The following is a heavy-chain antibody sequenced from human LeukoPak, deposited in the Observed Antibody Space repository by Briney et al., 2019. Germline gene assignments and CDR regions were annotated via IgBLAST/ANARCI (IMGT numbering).Heavy chain of an antibody. J-gene: IGHJ4*02. CDR2: INHSGST. CDR1: GGSFSGYY. V-gene: IGHV4-34*01. D-gene: IGHD6-6*01. CDR3: ARGGVSIAARPFDY. Sequence: SETLSLTCGVYGGSFSGYYWSWIRQPPGKGLEWIGEINHSGSTNYNPSLKSRVTISVDTSKNQFSLKLSSVTAADTAVYYCARGGVSIAARPFDYWGQGTLVTVSS.